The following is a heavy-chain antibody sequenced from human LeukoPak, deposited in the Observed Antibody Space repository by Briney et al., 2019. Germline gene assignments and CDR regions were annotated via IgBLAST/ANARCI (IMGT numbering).Heavy chain of an antibody. V-gene: IGHV7-4-1*02. D-gene: IGHD4-17*01. CDR1: GYTFTTYS. J-gene: IGHJ4*02. Sequence: ASVKVSCKASGYTFTTYSMNWVRQAPGQGLEWMGWINTNTGNPTYAQGFTGRFVFSLDTSVSTAYIQISSLKTEDTAVYFCERSQTYGDHPPFDYWGQGTLVTVSS. CDR2: INTNTGNP. CDR3: ERSQTYGDHPPFDY.